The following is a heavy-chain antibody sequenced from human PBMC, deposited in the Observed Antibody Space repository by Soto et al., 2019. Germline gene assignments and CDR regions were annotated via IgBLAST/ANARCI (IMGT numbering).Heavy chain of an antibody. D-gene: IGHD1-7*01. CDR3: ARFQSLTGTTWDYYYYGMDV. CDR1: GFTFSSYS. Sequence: GSLRLSCAASGFTFSSYSMNWVRQAPGKGLEWVSSISSSSSYIYYADSVKGRFTISRDNAKNSLYLQMNSLRAEDTAVYYCARFQSLTGTTWDYYYYGMDVWGQGTTVTVSS. J-gene: IGHJ6*02. CDR2: ISSSSSYI. V-gene: IGHV3-21*01.